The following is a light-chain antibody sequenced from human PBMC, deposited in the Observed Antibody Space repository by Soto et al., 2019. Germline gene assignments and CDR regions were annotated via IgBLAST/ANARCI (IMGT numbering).Light chain of an antibody. CDR3: QQRTNWPT. CDR2: DAS. CDR1: QSVSSY. Sequence: EIVLTQSPATLSLSPGERATLSCRAIQSVSSYLGWYQQKPGQAPRLLIYDASNRATGIPARFSGSGSGTDFTLTISSLEPEDFAVYYCQQRTNWPTFGGGTKVEIK. J-gene: IGKJ4*01. V-gene: IGKV3-11*01.